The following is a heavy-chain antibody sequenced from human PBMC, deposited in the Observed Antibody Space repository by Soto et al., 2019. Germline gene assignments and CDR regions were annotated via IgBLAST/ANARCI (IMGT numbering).Heavy chain of an antibody. V-gene: IGHV3-23*01. CDR1: GFTFSSYA. CDR2: ISGSGGST. CDR3: AKVTHYRPRYGGNDY. D-gene: IGHD2-15*01. Sequence: GGSLRLSCAASGFTFSSYAMSWVRQAPGKGLEWVSAISGSGGSTYYADSVKGRFTISRDNSKNTLYLQMNSLRAEDTAVYYCAKVTHYRPRYGGNDYWGQGTLVTVSS. J-gene: IGHJ4*02.